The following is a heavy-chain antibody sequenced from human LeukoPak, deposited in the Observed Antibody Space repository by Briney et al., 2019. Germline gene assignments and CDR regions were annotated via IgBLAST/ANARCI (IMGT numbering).Heavy chain of an antibody. CDR3: ARGFYRYGMDV. J-gene: IGHJ6*02. D-gene: IGHD3-10*01. CDR2: IIPILGIA. Sequence: SVKVSCKASGGTFSSYAISWVRQAPGQGLEWMGRIIPILGIANYAQKFQGRVTITADKSTSTAYTELSSLRSEDTAVYYCARGFYRYGMDVWGQGTTVTVSS. V-gene: IGHV1-69*04. CDR1: GGTFSSYA.